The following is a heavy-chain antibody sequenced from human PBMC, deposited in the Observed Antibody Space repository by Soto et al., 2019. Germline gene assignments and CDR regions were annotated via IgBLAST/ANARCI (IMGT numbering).Heavy chain of an antibody. Sequence: ASETLSLTCAVYGGSFSGYYWSWIRQPPGKGLEWIGEINHSGSTNYNPSLKSRVTISVDTSKNQFSLKLSSVTAADTAVYYCARGEWLLSTDAFDIWGQGTMVTVSS. CDR3: ARGEWLLSTDAFDI. CDR2: INHSGST. J-gene: IGHJ3*02. D-gene: IGHD3-3*01. V-gene: IGHV4-34*01. CDR1: GGSFSGYY.